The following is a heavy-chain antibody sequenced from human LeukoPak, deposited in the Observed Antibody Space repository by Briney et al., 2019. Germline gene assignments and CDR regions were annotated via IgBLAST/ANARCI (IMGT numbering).Heavy chain of an antibody. CDR2: ITPTSSSI. D-gene: IGHD3-22*01. J-gene: IGHJ4*02. CDR1: GIAFRSFT. V-gene: IGHV3-21*01. CDR3: ATVYYDSSAYGDLDS. Sequence: GGSLRLSCAASGIAFRSFTMNWVRQAPGKGLEWVSSITPTSSSIFYADSVKGRFTISRDNARNSLYLQMNSLRAEDTAVYHCATVYYDSSAYGDLDSWGQGTLVTVSS.